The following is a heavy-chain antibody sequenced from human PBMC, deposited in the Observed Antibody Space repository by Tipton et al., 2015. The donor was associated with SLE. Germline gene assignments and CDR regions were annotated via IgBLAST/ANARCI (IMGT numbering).Heavy chain of an antibody. V-gene: IGHV4-39*07. CDR3: ARGPYDSSGYYADY. D-gene: IGHD3-22*01. J-gene: IGHJ4*02. CDR2: IYYSGST. Sequence: TLSLTCTVSGGSISSGGYYWGWIRPPPGKGLEWIGSIYYSGSTYYNPSLKSRVTISVDTSKNQFSLKLSSVTAADTAVYYCARGPYDSSGYYADYWGQGTLVTVSS. CDR1: GGSISSGGYY.